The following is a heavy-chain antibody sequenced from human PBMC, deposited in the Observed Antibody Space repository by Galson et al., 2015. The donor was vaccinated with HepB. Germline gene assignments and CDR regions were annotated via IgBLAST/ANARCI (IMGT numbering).Heavy chain of an antibody. V-gene: IGHV1-8*01. CDR2: MNPNSGNR. CDR3: ARGYSSSWHAY. J-gene: IGHJ4*02. Sequence: SVKVSCKASGYTFTTYDINWVRQAPGQGLEWMGWMNPNSGNRGYAQKFQGRVTMTSNSSINTAFMELSSLRSEDTAVYYCARGYSSSWHAYWGQGTLVTVSS. D-gene: IGHD6-13*01. CDR1: GYTFTTYD.